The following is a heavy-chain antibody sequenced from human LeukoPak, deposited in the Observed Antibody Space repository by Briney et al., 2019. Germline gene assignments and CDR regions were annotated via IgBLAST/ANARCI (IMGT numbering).Heavy chain of an antibody. Sequence: GGSLRLSCAASGFTFSDYYMSWIRQAPGKGLEWVTVISYDGSNTYTADSVKGRFTISRDNAKNSLYLQMNSLRVEDTALYYCAKDIGRVDTASTYMDVWGKGTTVTISS. J-gene: IGHJ6*03. CDR2: ISYDGSNT. CDR1: GFTFSDYY. V-gene: IGHV3-30*18. D-gene: IGHD5-18*01. CDR3: AKDIGRVDTASTYMDV.